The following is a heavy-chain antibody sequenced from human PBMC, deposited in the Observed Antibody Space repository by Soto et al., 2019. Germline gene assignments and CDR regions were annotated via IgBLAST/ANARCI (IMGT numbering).Heavy chain of an antibody. CDR2: IFHDASQT. D-gene: IGHD6-6*01. CDR3: AKDRAPRPTIVLDYYYYVMDI. Sequence: QVQLVQSGGGAVPPGRSLRLSCAASGFSFSHYGMHWVRQAPGKGLEWVAVIFHDASQTYYADSVKGRFSISRDNSNNTLNLQVSSLRDEDTAIYYCAKDRAPRPTIVLDYYYYVMDIWGQGTTVTVSS. J-gene: IGHJ6*02. CDR1: GFSFSHYG. V-gene: IGHV3-30*18.